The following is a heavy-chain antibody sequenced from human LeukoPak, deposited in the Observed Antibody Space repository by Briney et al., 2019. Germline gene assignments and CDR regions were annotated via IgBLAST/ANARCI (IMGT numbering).Heavy chain of an antibody. CDR3: AHSHKWFSPGPPFDY. CDR1: GFSLSTSGAG. V-gene: IGHV2-5*02. Sequence: VSAPTLVNPTHTLTLTCTFSGFSLSTSGAGVGWIRQPPGKALEWPALIYWDDDKRYSPSLKSRLTITKDTSKNQVVLTMTNMDPVDTATYYCAHSHKWFSPGPPFDYWGQGTLVTVSS. J-gene: IGHJ4*02. CDR2: IYWDDDK. D-gene: IGHD3-22*01.